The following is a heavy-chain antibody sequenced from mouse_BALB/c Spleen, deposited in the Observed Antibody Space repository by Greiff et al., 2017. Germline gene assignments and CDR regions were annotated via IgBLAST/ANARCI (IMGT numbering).Heavy chain of an antibody. V-gene: IGHV1S81*02. CDR3: ARRGYGYYFDY. CDR2: INPSNGRT. Sequence: QVQLQQPGAELVKPGASVKLSCKASGYTFTSYWMHWVKQRPGQGLEWIGEINPSNGRTNYNEKFKSKATLTVDKSSSTAYMQLSSLTSEDSAVYFCARRGYGYYFDYWGQGTTLTVSS. D-gene: IGHD1-2*01. CDR1: GYTFTSYW. J-gene: IGHJ2*01.